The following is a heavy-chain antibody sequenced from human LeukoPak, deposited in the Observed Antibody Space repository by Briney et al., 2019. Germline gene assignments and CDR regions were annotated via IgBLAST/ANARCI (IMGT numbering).Heavy chain of an antibody. D-gene: IGHD5-18*01. Sequence: SWVRQAPGKGLEWIGYIYYSGSTYYNPSLKSRVTISVDTSKNQFSLKLSSVTAADTAVYYCARAGGYSYGYRFDAFDIWGQGTMVTVSS. CDR3: ARAGGYSYGYRFDAFDI. CDR2: IYYSGST. J-gene: IGHJ3*02. V-gene: IGHV4-30-4*08.